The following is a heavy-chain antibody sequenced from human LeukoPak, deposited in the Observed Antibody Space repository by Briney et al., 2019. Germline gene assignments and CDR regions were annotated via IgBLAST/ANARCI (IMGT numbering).Heavy chain of an antibody. CDR3: ATFPGYCSGGSCERFGFDY. V-gene: IGHV3-21*01. J-gene: IGHJ4*02. CDR2: ISSSSSYI. CDR1: GFTFSSYS. D-gene: IGHD2-15*01. Sequence: PGGSLRLSCAASGFTFSSYSMNWVRQAPGKGLEWVSSISSSSSYIYYADSVKGRFTISRDNAKNSLYLQMNSLRAEDTAVYYCATFPGYCSGGSCERFGFDYWGQGTLVTVSS.